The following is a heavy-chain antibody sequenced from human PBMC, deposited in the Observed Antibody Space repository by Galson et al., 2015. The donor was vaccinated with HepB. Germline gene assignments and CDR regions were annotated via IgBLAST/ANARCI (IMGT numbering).Heavy chain of an antibody. CDR3: TTDRYPHDY. CDR1: GFTFNIAW. Sequence: SLRLSCAASGFTFNIAWMSWVRQAPGKGLEWIGRIKSKSSGGATDYAAPVKGRFTISRNDSENTLYLQLNSLKTEDTAVYYCTTDRYPHDYWGQGTLVTVS. CDR2: IKSKSSGGAT. D-gene: IGHD1-1*01. V-gene: IGHV3-15*01. J-gene: IGHJ4*02.